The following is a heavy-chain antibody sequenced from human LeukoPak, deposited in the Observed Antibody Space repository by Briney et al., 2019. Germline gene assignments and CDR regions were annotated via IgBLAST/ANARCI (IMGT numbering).Heavy chain of an antibody. J-gene: IGHJ4*02. CDR2: TSYSGYP. CDR3: AREPTQPLRFGEFHPFDN. Sequence: SETLSLTCTVSGGSISSGGYYWSWIRQHPGKGLEWIGYTSYSGYPDSNPSLKSRVTMSLDTSKNQFSSKLSSVTAADTAVYFCAREPTQPLRFGEFHPFDNWGQGTLVTVSS. CDR1: GGSISSGGYY. V-gene: IGHV4-31*03. D-gene: IGHD3-10*01.